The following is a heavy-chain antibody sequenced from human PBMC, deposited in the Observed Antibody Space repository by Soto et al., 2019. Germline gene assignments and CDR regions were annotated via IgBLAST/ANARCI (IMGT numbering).Heavy chain of an antibody. Sequence: QVQLVQSGAEVRKPGSSVKVSCKAPGGTFSTYIISWVRQAPGQGLEWMGRIIPIPDITNYAKKFQGRVTVTADRSTSTAYMELTSLKSEDTAVYYCARDRITTRGDAFDLWGQGTRVTVSS. D-gene: IGHD3-3*01. CDR3: ARDRITTRGDAFDL. CDR1: GGTFSTYI. CDR2: IIPIPDIT. V-gene: IGHV1-69*08. J-gene: IGHJ3*01.